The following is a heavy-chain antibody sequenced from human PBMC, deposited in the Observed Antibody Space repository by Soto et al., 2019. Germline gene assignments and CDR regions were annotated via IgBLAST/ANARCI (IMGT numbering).Heavy chain of an antibody. CDR3: ARVDTAMAFDY. V-gene: IGHV3-74*01. D-gene: IGHD5-18*01. CDR2: INGDGSST. CDR1: GFTFSIYW. J-gene: IGHJ4*02. Sequence: RGSLLVCCATSGFTFSIYWMHWVRQAPGKGLVWVSSINGDGSSTSYADSVNGRSTISRDSAKNTLYLQMNSLRAEDTAVYYCARVDTAMAFDYWGQGTMVTVSS.